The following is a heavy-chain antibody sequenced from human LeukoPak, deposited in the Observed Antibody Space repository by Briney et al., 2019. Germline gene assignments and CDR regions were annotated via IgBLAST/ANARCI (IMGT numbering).Heavy chain of an antibody. Sequence: GASLRLSRAPSGFTFISYETNWVRHAPGKGLEWVSYISSIGSTIYYADSVKGRLTISRDNAKNSLYLQMNSLRVEDTAVYYCAELGITMIGGVWGKGTTVTISS. CDR2: ISSIGSTI. V-gene: IGHV3-48*03. J-gene: IGHJ6*04. CDR1: GFTFISYE. D-gene: IGHD3-10*02. CDR3: AELGITMIGGV.